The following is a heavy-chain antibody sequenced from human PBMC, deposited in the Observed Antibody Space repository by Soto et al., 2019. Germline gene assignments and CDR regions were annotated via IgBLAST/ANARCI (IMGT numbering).Heavy chain of an antibody. J-gene: IGHJ6*02. CDR2: IGAYNGNT. V-gene: IGHV1-18*04. Sequence: SVKVSFKASCYTFTSYGISWVRQAPVQGLEWMGWIGAYNGNTNYAQKLQGRVTMTTDTSTSTAYMELRSLRSDDTAVYYCARDDKSAFYGRYDFWSGYWGYYYYGMDVWGQGTTVTVYS. CDR3: ARDDKSAFYGRYDFWSGYWGYYYYGMDV. CDR1: CYTFTSYG. D-gene: IGHD3-3*01.